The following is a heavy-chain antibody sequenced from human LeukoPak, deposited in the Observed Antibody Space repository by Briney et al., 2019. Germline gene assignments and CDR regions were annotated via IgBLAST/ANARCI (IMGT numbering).Heavy chain of an antibody. J-gene: IGHJ6*02. V-gene: IGHV1-8*01. CDR1: GYTFTSYD. D-gene: IGHD3-9*01. CDR3: AREYHYDILTGYYSLFGGMDV. Sequence: ASVKVSCKASGYTFTSYDINWVRQATGQGLEWMGWMNPNSGNTGYAQKFQGRVTMTRNTSISTAYMELSSLRSEDTAVYYCAREYHYDILTGYYSLFGGMDVWGQGTTVTVSS. CDR2: MNPNSGNT.